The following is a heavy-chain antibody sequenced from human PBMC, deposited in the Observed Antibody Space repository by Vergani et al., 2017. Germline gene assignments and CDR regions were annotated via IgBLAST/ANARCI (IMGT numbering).Heavy chain of an antibody. CDR2: ISYDGSNK. Sequence: QVQLVESGRGVVQPGRSLRLSCAASGFTFSSYGMHWVRQAPGKGLEWVAVISYDGSNKYYADSVKGRFTISRDNSKNTLYLQMNSLRAEDTAVYYCAKDRRAVTTHTNIWFDPWGQGTLVTVSS. V-gene: IGHV3-30*18. CDR3: AKDRRAVTTHTNIWFDP. CDR1: GFTFSSYG. D-gene: IGHD4-17*01. J-gene: IGHJ5*02.